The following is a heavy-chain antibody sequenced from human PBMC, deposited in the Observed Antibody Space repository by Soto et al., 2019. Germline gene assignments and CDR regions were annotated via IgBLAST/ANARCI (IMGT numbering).Heavy chain of an antibody. Sequence: ASVKVSCKASGYIFRGYGITWVRQAPGQGLEWMGWISVYNGYTNYAQNIQGRVTMTTVTSTTTAYMELRSLTSDDTAVYYCARGYYNYFAMDVWGQGTTVTVSS. J-gene: IGHJ6*02. CDR3: ARGYYNYFAMDV. V-gene: IGHV1-18*01. CDR2: ISVYNGYT. CDR1: GYIFRGYG.